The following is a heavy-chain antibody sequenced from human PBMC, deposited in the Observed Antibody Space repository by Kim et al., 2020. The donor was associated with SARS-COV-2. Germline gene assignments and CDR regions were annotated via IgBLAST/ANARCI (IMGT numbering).Heavy chain of an antibody. D-gene: IGHD4-4*01. V-gene: IGHV4-59*01. CDR2: AST. J-gene: IGHJ4*02. Sequence: ASTNYTPSRKSRVTISVDTSKNQFSLKLSSVTAADTAVYYCARYYRDFDYWGQGTLVTVSS. CDR3: ARYYRDFDY.